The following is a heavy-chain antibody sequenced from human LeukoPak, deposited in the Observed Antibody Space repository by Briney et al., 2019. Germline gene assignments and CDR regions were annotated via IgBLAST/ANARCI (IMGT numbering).Heavy chain of an antibody. CDR3: ARGDAFCDY. CDR2: IKEDGTKT. CDR1: GFSFSRYW. V-gene: IGHV3-7*05. Sequence: AGGSLRLSCAASGFSFSRYWMTWVRQAPGKGLEWVANIKEDGTKTYYVDSVKGRFTVSRDNAQNSLYLQMNSLTPEDTAVYFRARGDAFCDYWGQGALVTVSS. J-gene: IGHJ4*02.